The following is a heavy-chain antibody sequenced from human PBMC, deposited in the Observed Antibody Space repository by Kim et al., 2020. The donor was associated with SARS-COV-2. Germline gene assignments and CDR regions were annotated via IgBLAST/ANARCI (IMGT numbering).Heavy chain of an antibody. CDR2: ISGSGGST. V-gene: IGHV3-23*01. Sequence: GGSLRLSCAASGFTFSSYAMSWVRQAPGKGLEWVSAISGSGGSTYYADSVKGRFTISRDNSKNTLYLQMNSLRAEDTAVYYCAKDGEGHYGSGSYGGYWGQGTLVTVSS. D-gene: IGHD3-10*01. CDR1: GFTFSSYA. J-gene: IGHJ4*02. CDR3: AKDGEGHYGSGSYGGY.